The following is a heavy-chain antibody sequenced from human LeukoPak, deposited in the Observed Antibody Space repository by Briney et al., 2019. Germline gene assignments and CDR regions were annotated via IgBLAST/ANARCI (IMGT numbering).Heavy chain of an antibody. Sequence: SQTLSLTCTVSGGSISSGDYYWSWIRQPPGKGLEWIVYIYYSGSTYYNPSLKSRVTISVDTSKNQFSLKLSSVTAADTAVYYCARENYDSSGYYDYWGQGTLVTVSS. CDR2: IYYSGST. D-gene: IGHD3-22*01. V-gene: IGHV4-30-4*08. CDR1: GGSISSGDYY. CDR3: ARENYDSSGYYDY. J-gene: IGHJ4*02.